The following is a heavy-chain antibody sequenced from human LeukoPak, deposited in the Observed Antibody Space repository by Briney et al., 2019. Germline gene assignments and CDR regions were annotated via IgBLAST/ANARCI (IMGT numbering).Heavy chain of an antibody. D-gene: IGHD7-27*01. CDR3: ARVPQLSGEFIFDY. J-gene: IGHJ4*02. Sequence: ASVKVSCKASGYTFTGYYIHWVRQAPGQGLEWMGWINPNSGGTNYAENFQGRVTMTRDTSISTAYMELRRLRSDDTAVYYCARVPQLSGEFIFDYWGQGTLVTVSS. V-gene: IGHV1-2*02. CDR2: INPNSGGT. CDR1: GYTFTGYY.